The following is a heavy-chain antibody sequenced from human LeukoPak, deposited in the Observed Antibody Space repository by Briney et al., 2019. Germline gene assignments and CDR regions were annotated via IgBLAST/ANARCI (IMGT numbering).Heavy chain of an antibody. J-gene: IGHJ4*02. CDR1: GFTFSSYG. D-gene: IGHD1-7*01. CDR2: IRYDGSNK. Sequence: GGSLRLSCAASGFTFSSYGMHWVRQAPGKGLEWVAFIRYDGSNKYYADSVKGRFTISRDNSKNTLYLQMNSLRAEDTAVYYCAREEVSGITGTTFDYWGQGTLVTVSS. CDR3: AREEVSGITGTTFDY. V-gene: IGHV3-30*02.